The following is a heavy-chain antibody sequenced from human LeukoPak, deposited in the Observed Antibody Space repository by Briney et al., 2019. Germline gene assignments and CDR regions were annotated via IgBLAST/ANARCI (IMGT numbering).Heavy chain of an antibody. Sequence: SETLSLTCAVYGGSFSGYYWSWIRQPPGKGLEWIGEINNSGSTNYNPSLKSRVTISVDTSKNQFSLKLSSVTAADTAVYYCARGPAGVPYWNYAPYFDYWGQGTLVTVSS. D-gene: IGHD1-7*01. V-gene: IGHV4-34*01. CDR1: GGSFSGYY. CDR3: ARGPAGVPYWNYAPYFDY. J-gene: IGHJ4*02. CDR2: INNSGST.